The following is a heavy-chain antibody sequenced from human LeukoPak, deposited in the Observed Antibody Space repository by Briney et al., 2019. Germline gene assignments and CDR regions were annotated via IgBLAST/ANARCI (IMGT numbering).Heavy chain of an antibody. V-gene: IGHV4-39*01. J-gene: IGHJ4*02. Sequence: PSETLSLTCTVSGGSISSSSYYWGWIRQPPGKGLEWIGSIYYSGSTYYNPSLKSRVTISVDTSKNQFSLKLSSVTDADTAVYYCARHACSGGSCSYAFDYWGQGTLVTVSS. D-gene: IGHD2-15*01. CDR2: IYYSGST. CDR3: ARHACSGGSCSYAFDY. CDR1: GGSISSSSYY.